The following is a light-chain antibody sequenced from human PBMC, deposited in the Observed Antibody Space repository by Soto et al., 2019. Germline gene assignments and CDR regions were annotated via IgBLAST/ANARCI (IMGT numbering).Light chain of an antibody. V-gene: IGKV1-39*01. CDR2: AAS. CDR3: QQYNSFSSWT. CDR1: QSISGY. J-gene: IGKJ1*01. Sequence: DIQMTQSPSSLSASVGDRVTITCRASQSISGYLNWYQQKPGKAPKVLIYAASSLQSGVPSRFSGSGSGTDFTLAISSLQPDDFATYYCQQYNSFSSWTFGLGTKVDIK.